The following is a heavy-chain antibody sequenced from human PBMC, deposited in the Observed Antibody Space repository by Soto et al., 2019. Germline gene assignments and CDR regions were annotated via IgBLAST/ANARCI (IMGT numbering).Heavy chain of an antibody. V-gene: IGHV3-33*01. CDR3: ARDYSSTWYGVDS. D-gene: IGHD6-13*01. J-gene: IGHJ4*02. CDR1: GFTFSSYG. CDR2: IWYDGSSE. Sequence: QVQLVESGGGVVQPGRSLRLSCAASGFTFSSYGMHWVRQAPGKGLEWVAVIWYDGSSEYYAESVKGRFTISRDNSKNNLDLQMDSLRVEDSALYYCARDYSSTWYGVDSWGQGTLVTVSS.